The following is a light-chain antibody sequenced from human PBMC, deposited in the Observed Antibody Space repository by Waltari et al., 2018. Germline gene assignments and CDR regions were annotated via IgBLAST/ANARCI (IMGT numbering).Light chain of an antibody. J-gene: IGKJ5*01. CDR3: QQYSSNPIT. CDR1: LGINNY. Sequence: DVQMTQSPSSLSASVGDRVTITCRASLGINNYLAWLLQKPGEAPKSLIYDASRLQSGVPSRFSGSGSGTDFTLTISSLQPEDFGNYYCQQYSSNPITFGQGSRLEIK. CDR2: DAS. V-gene: IGKV1-16*01.